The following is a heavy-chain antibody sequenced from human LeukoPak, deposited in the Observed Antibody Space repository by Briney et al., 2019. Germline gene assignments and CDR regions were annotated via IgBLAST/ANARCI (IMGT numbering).Heavy chain of an antibody. CDR1: GGSISSYY. CDR3: AREFTYYDILTGYPFYGMDV. J-gene: IGHJ6*02. CDR2: IYTSGST. D-gene: IGHD3-9*01. V-gene: IGHV4-4*07. Sequence: SETLSLTCTVSGGSISSYYWSWIRQPAGKGLEWIGRIYTSGSTNYNPSLKSRVTMSVDTSKNQFSLKLSSVTAADTAVYYCAREFTYYDILTGYPFYGMDVWGQGTKVTVSS.